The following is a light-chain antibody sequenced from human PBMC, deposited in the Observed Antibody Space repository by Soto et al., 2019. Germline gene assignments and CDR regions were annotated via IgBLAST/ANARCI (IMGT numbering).Light chain of an antibody. CDR3: QHYNSYSEA. CDR1: QSISSW. V-gene: IGKV1-5*03. CDR2: KAS. Sequence: DIQMTQSPSTLSASVGYRVAITCLASQSISSWLAWYQQKPGKAPKLLIYKASTLKSGVPSRFGGSGSGTEFTLTISSLQPDDFATYYCQHYNSYSEAFGQGTKVDI. J-gene: IGKJ1*01.